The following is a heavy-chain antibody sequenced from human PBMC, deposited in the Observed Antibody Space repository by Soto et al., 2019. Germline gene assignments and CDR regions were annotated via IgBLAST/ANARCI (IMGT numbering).Heavy chain of an antibody. D-gene: IGHD4-17*01. Sequence: GASVKVSCKASGYTFTSYGISWVRQAPGQGLEWMGWISAYNGNTNYAQKLQGRVTMTTDTSTSTAYMELRSLRSDDTAVYYCARVRVDYGDYVLKEYYYYYMDVWGKGTTVTVSS. J-gene: IGHJ6*03. CDR2: ISAYNGNT. V-gene: IGHV1-18*01. CDR3: ARVRVDYGDYVLKEYYYYYMDV. CDR1: GYTFTSYG.